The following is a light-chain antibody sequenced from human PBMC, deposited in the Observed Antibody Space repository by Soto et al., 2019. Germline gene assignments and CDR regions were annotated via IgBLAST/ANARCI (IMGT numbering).Light chain of an antibody. J-gene: IGKJ1*01. CDR1: QSVSSNY. V-gene: IGKV3-20*01. CDR3: QQYDSSPQT. Sequence: EIVLTQSPGTLSLSPGERATLSCRASQSVSSNYLAWYQQKPGQAPRLLIYSASSRATGIPDRFSDSGSGTDFTLTSSRLEPEDFAVYYCQQYDSSPQTFGQGTKVEIK. CDR2: SAS.